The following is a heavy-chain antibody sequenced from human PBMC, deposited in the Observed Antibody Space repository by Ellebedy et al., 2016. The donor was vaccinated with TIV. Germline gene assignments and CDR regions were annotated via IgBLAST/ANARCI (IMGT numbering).Heavy chain of an antibody. J-gene: IGHJ4*02. Sequence: GESLKISCAASGFTFSNYNLHWVRQAPGKGLEWASFISSSSSTIYYADSVKGRFTISRDNAKNSLYLQMNSLRDEDTAVYYCAMGGVRGVIIALPYFDYWGQGTPVTVSS. CDR3: AMGGVRGVIIALPYFDY. D-gene: IGHD3-10*01. V-gene: IGHV3-48*02. CDR1: GFTFSNYN. CDR2: ISSSSSTI.